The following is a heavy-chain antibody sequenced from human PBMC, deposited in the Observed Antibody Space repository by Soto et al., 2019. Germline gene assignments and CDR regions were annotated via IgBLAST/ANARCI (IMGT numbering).Heavy chain of an antibody. CDR2: IYPGDSDT. Sequence: GESRKISCXGSGYSFTSYWIGWVRQMPGKGLEWMGIIYPGDSDTRYSPSFQGQVTISADKSISTAYLQWSSLKASDTAMYYCARLYPPSYDFRDTYYYYYGMDVWGQGTTVTVSS. D-gene: IGHD3-3*01. V-gene: IGHV5-51*01. CDR1: GYSFTSYW. J-gene: IGHJ6*02. CDR3: ARLYPPSYDFRDTYYYYYGMDV.